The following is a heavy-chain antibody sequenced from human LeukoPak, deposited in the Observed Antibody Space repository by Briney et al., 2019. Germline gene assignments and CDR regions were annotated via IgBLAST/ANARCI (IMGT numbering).Heavy chain of an antibody. Sequence: SETLSLTCTVSGGSIGSSSYYWGWIRQPPGKGLEWIGSIYYSGSTYYNPSLKSRVTISVDTSKNQFSLKLSSVTAADTAVYYCARHWPVYAGQPLDYWGQGTLVTVSS. CDR2: IYYSGST. V-gene: IGHV4-39*01. CDR1: GGSIGSSSYY. D-gene: IGHD2-8*01. J-gene: IGHJ4*02. CDR3: ARHWPVYAGQPLDY.